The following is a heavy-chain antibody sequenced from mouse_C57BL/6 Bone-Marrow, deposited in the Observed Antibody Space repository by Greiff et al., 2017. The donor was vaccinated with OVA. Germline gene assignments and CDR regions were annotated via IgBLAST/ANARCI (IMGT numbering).Heavy chain of an antibody. V-gene: IGHV1-81*01. D-gene: IGHD2-3*01. CDR2: IYPRSGNT. CDR3: ARWDDGYYGFAY. CDR1: GYTFTSYG. Sequence: VKLQQSGAELARPGASVKLSCKASGYTFTSYGISWVKQRTGQGLEWIGEIYPRSGNTYYNEKFKGKATLTADKSSSTAYMELRSLTSEDSAVYFCARWDDGYYGFAYWGQGTLVTVSA. J-gene: IGHJ3*01.